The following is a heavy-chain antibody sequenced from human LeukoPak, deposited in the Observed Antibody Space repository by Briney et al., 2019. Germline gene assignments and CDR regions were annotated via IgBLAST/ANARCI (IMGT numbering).Heavy chain of an antibody. CDR2: IYYSGST. CDR1: GGSISSSSYY. CDR3: ASEGARALTGYYHVDY. J-gene: IGHJ4*02. V-gene: IGHV4-39*01. Sequence: SETLSLTCTVSGGSISSSSYYWGWIRQPPGKGLEWIGSIYYSGSTYYNPSLKSRVTISVDTSKNQFSLKLSSVTAADTAVYYCASEGARALTGYYHVDYWGQGTLVTVSS. D-gene: IGHD3-9*01.